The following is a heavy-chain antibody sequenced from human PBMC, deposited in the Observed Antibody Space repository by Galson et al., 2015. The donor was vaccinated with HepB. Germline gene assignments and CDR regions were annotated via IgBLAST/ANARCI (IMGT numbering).Heavy chain of an antibody. CDR1: GGTFSSYT. CDR3: ARGGIAAAAGFDP. D-gene: IGHD6-13*01. Sequence: SVKVSCKASGGTFSSYTISWVRQAPGQGLEWMGRIIPILGIANYAQKFQGRVTITADKSTSTAYMELSSLRSEDTAVYYCARGGIAAAAGFDPWGQGTLVTVS. V-gene: IGHV1-69*02. J-gene: IGHJ5*02. CDR2: IIPILGIA.